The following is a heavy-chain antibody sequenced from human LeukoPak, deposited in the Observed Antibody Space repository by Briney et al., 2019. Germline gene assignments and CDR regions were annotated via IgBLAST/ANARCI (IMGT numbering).Heavy chain of an antibody. D-gene: IGHD4-23*01. CDR2: IIPIFGTA. J-gene: IGHJ4*02. Sequence: GSSVKVSCKASGGTFSSYAISWVRQAPGQGLEWMGGIIPIFGTANYAQKFQGRVTITTDESTSTAYMELSSLGSEDTAVYYCARDRYGGNSYAYWGQGTLVTVSS. CDR3: ARDRYGGNSYAY. CDR1: GGTFSSYA. V-gene: IGHV1-69*05.